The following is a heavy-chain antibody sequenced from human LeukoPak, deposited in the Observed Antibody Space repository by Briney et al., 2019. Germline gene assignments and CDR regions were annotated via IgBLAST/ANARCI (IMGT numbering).Heavy chain of an antibody. J-gene: IGHJ3*02. CDR1: GFTFDDYA. Sequence: QPGGSLRLSCAASGFTFDDYAMHWVRQAPGKGLEWVSGISWNSGSIGYADSVKGRFTISRDNAKNSLYLQMNSLRAEDTALYYCARVVPAAWAFDIWGQGTMVTVSS. D-gene: IGHD2-2*01. V-gene: IGHV3-9*01. CDR2: ISWNSGSI. CDR3: ARVVPAAWAFDI.